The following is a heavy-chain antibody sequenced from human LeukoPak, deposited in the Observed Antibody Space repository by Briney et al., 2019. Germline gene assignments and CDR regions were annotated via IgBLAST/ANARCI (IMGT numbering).Heavy chain of an antibody. CDR3: ARFLWFGESTGFWFDP. CDR2: INTNTGNP. D-gene: IGHD3-10*01. Sequence: GASVKVSCKASGYTFTSYAMNWVRQAPGQELEWMGWINTNTGNPTYAQGFTGRFVFSLDTSVSTAYLQISSLKAEDTAVYYCARFLWFGESTGFWFDPWGQGTLVTVSS. J-gene: IGHJ5*02. CDR1: GYTFTSYA. V-gene: IGHV7-4-1*02.